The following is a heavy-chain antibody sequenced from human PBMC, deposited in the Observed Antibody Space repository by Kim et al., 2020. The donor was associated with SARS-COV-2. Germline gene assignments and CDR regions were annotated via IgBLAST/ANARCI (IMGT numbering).Heavy chain of an antibody. CDR3: ARVSILYGSGSYYNPFDY. CDR2: INPNSGGT. J-gene: IGHJ4*02. CDR1: GYTFTGYY. Sequence: ASVKVSCKASGYTFTGYYMHWVRQAPGQGLEWMGWINPNSGGTNYAQKFQGRVTMTRDTSISTAYMELSRLRSDDTAVYYCARVSILYGSGSYYNPFDYWGQGTLVTVSS. V-gene: IGHV1-2*02. D-gene: IGHD3-10*01.